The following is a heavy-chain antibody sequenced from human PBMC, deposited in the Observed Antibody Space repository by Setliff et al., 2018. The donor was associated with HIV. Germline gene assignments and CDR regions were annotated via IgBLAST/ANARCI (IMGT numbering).Heavy chain of an antibody. J-gene: IGHJ3*02. CDR3: AKMGSPVGPDAFDI. V-gene: IGHV4-59*08. D-gene: IGHD2-8*01. CDR2: IFYTGST. CDR1: GGSISSYY. Sequence: PSETLSLTCTVSGGSISSYYWTWLRQFPGKGLEWIGFIFYTGSTTYNPSLKSRVTISVDTSKNQFSLKLSSVTAADTAVYYCAKMGSPVGPDAFDIWGQGTMVTVSS.